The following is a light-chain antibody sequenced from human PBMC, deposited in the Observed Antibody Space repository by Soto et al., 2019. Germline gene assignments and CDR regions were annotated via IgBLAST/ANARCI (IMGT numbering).Light chain of an antibody. CDR2: EVS. V-gene: IGLV2-14*01. Sequence: QSLLTQPASVSLSPGQSITISCIGTSSDIGSYNHVAWFQQFPGKSPKLTIYEVSSRPSGVSSRFSGSKSGNTASLTISGLQAEDEADYYCIAYTGSSTSYVFGSGTKVTVL. CDR3: IAYTGSSTSYV. CDR1: SSDIGSYNH. J-gene: IGLJ1*01.